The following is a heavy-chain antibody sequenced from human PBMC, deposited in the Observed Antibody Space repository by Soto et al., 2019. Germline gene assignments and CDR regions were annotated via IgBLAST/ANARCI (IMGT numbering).Heavy chain of an antibody. D-gene: IGHD6-19*01. CDR2: INAGNGNT. Sequence: ASVKVSCKASGYTFTSYAMHWVRQASGQRLEWMGWINAGNGNTKYSQKFQGRVTITRDTSASTAYMELSSLRSEDTAVYYCARGKYSSGWYGFDWFDPWGQGTLVTVSS. CDR1: GYTFTSYA. CDR3: ARGKYSSGWYGFDWFDP. V-gene: IGHV1-3*01. J-gene: IGHJ5*02.